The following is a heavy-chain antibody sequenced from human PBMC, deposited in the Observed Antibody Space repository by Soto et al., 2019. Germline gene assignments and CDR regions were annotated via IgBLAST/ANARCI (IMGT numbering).Heavy chain of an antibody. CDR1: GFTFSSYG. Sequence: GGSLRLSCAASGFTFSSYGMHWVRQAPGKGLEWVAVISYDGSNKYYADSVKGRFTISRDNSKNTLYLQMNSLRAEDTAVYYCAKESAIFGVVIAYNCFDPWGQGT. V-gene: IGHV3-30*18. CDR2: ISYDGSNK. CDR3: AKESAIFGVVIAYNCFDP. D-gene: IGHD3-3*01. J-gene: IGHJ5*02.